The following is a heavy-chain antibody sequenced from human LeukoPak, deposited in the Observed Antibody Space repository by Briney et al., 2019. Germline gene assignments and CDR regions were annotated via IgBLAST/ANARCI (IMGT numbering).Heavy chain of an antibody. J-gene: IGHJ4*02. Sequence: ASVKVSCKASGYTFTSYAFSWVRQAPGQGLEWMGWINTNNGNTNYVQRLQGRVTMTTDTSASTAYMELRSLRSDDTAVYYCAREREETYGSGSYTFDHWGQGTLVTVSS. D-gene: IGHD3-10*01. CDR3: AREREETYGSGSYTFDH. CDR1: GYTFTSYA. CDR2: INTNNGNT. V-gene: IGHV1-18*01.